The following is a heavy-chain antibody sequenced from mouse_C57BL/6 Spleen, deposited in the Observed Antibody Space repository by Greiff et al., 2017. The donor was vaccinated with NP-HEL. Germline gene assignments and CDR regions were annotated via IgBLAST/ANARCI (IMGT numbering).Heavy chain of an antibody. CDR2: IWSGGST. J-gene: IGHJ3*01. V-gene: IGHV2-2*01. CDR1: GFSLTSYG. D-gene: IGHD1-1*01. CDR3: AIGGDYYGSSYAWFAY. Sequence: VQLQQSGPGLVQPSQSLSITCKVSGFSLTSYGVHWVRQSPGKGLEWLGVIWSGGSTDYNAAFISRLSISKDNSKSQVFFKMKSLQADDTAIYYCAIGGDYYGSSYAWFAYWGQGTLVTVSA.